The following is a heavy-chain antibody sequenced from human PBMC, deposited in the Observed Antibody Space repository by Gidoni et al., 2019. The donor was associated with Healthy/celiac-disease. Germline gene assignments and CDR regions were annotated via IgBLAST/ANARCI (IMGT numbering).Heavy chain of an antibody. CDR3: ARDRAARGGRDYYYGMDV. V-gene: IGHV1-69*01. CDR1: GGTISSSA. J-gene: IGHJ6*02. D-gene: IGHD3-10*01. Sequence: QLQLVQSGAEVKKPGSSVKVSCTTSGGTISSSANSWVRQAPGQGLEWMGGIIPSFGTANYAQKFQGRVTITADESTSTAYMETSRLRSEDTAVYYCARDRAARGGRDYYYGMDVWGQGTTVTFFS. CDR2: IIPSFGTA.